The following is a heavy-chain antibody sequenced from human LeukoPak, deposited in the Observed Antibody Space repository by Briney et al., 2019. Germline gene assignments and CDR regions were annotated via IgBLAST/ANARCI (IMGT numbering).Heavy chain of an antibody. D-gene: IGHD3-16*01. Sequence: SETLSLTCTVSGGSISSYYWSWIRQPPGKGLEWIGYIYYSGGTNYNPSLKSRVTISVDTSKNQFSLKLSSVTAADTAVYYGAREGGIKSFDPWGQGTLVTVSS. CDR2: IYYSGGT. CDR3: AREGGIKSFDP. V-gene: IGHV4-59*01. J-gene: IGHJ5*02. CDR1: GGSISSYY.